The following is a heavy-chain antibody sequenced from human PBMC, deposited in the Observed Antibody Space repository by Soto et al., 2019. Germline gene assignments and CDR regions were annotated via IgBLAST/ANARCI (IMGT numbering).Heavy chain of an antibody. CDR1: GYIFRAYG. V-gene: IGHV3-64D*06. CDR3: VKDRYYDSSDYYGVQDDF. CDR2: ISSNGGST. D-gene: IGHD3-22*01. J-gene: IGHJ4*02. Sequence: EAQLVESGGGLVQPGGSLRLSCSASGYIFRAYGMQWVRQAPGQGLEYVSGISSNGGSTDYADSVKGRFTISRDNSKNTLYLQMSSLRVEDTAVYYCVKDRYYDSSDYYGVQDDFWGQGTLVTVSS.